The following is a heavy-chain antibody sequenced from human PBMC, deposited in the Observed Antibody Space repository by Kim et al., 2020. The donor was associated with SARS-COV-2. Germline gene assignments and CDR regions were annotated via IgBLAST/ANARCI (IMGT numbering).Heavy chain of an antibody. CDR1: GGSFSGYY. D-gene: IGHD3-22*01. CDR2: INHSGST. Sequence: SETLSLTCAVYGGSFSGYYWSWIRQPPGKGLEWIGEINHSGSTNYNPSLKSRVTISVDTSKNQFSLKLSSVTAADTAVYYCARGGDSSPWGQGTLVTVSS. J-gene: IGHJ5*02. V-gene: IGHV4-34*01. CDR3: ARGGDSSP.